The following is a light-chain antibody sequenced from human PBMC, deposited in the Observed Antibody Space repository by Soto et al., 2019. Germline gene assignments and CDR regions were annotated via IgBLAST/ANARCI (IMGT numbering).Light chain of an antibody. CDR3: QHYGSSPET. CDR1: QSVGSS. CDR2: GAS. J-gene: IGKJ1*01. V-gene: IGKV3-20*01. Sequence: TQSPATLSVSPGERGTLSCRTSQSVGSSLAWYQQVPGQAPRILIYGASSRETGISDRFSGGGSGTDFTLTISSLEPEDFAVYYCQHYGSSPETFGQGAKVDIK.